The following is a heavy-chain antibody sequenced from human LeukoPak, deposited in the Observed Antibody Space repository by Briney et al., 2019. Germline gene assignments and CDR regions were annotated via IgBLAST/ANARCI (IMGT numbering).Heavy chain of an antibody. CDR3: ATRKRTYFDY. CDR1: GGSISSSSYY. J-gene: IGHJ4*02. Sequence: SETLSLTCTVSGGSISSSSYYWGWIRQPPGKGLEWIGSIYYSGSTYYNPSLKSRVTISVDTSKNQFSLKLSSVTAADTAVYYCATRKRTYFDYWGQGTLVTVSS. CDR2: IYYSGST. V-gene: IGHV4-39*01.